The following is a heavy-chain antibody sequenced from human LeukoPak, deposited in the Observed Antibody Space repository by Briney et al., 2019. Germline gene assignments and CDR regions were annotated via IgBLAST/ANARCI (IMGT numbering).Heavy chain of an antibody. CDR2: INHSGST. J-gene: IGHJ5*02. CDR1: GGSFSGYY. V-gene: IGHV4-34*01. CDR3: ARGPPYYDILTGYPSNWFDP. Sequence: PSETLSLTCAVYGGSFSGYYWSWIRQPPGKGLEWIGEINHSGSTNYNPSLKSRVTISVDTSKNQFSLKLSSVTAADTAVYYCARGPPYYDILTGYPSNWFDPWGQGTLVTVSS. D-gene: IGHD3-9*01.